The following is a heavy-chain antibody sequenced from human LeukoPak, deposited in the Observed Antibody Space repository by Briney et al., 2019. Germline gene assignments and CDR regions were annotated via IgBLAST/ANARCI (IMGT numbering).Heavy chain of an antibody. Sequence: SVKVSFKASGGTFSSYAISWVRQAPGQGLEWMGGIIPIFGTANYAQKFQGRVTITADESTSTAYMELSSLRSEDTAVYYCASRALVVPAAKDAFDIWGQGTMVTVSS. J-gene: IGHJ3*02. V-gene: IGHV1-69*13. CDR2: IIPIFGTA. D-gene: IGHD2-2*01. CDR3: ASRALVVPAAKDAFDI. CDR1: GGTFSSYA.